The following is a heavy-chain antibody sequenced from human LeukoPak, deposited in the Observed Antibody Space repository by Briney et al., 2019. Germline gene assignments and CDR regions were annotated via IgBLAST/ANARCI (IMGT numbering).Heavy chain of an antibody. CDR2: IKEDGSEK. CDR3: AREFNIAVAGIYTGFDI. D-gene: IGHD6-19*01. Sequence: GESLKISCKGSGYSFTSYWIGWVRQAPGKGLEWVANIKEDGSEKRYVGSVKGRFTISRDNAKNSLYLQMNSLRADDTAVYYCAREFNIAVAGIYTGFDIWGQGTMVTVSS. J-gene: IGHJ3*02. V-gene: IGHV3-7*03. CDR1: GYSFTSYW.